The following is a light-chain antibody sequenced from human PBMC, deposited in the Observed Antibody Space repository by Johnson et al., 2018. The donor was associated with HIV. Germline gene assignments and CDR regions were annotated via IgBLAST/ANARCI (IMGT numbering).Light chain of an antibody. CDR2: DNN. CDR1: SSNIANNY. Sequence: QSVLTQPPSVSAAPGQKVTISCSGSSSNIANNYVSWYQQLPGTAPKLLIYDNNKRPSGIPDRFSGSKSGTSATLGITGLQTGDEADYYCGTWDSSLSAYVFGPGTKVTVL. J-gene: IGLJ1*01. CDR3: GTWDSSLSAYV. V-gene: IGLV1-51*01.